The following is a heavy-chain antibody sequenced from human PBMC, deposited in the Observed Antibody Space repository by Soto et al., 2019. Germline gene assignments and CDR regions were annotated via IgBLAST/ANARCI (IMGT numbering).Heavy chain of an antibody. CDR2: IYYSGST. J-gene: IGHJ5*02. Sequence: WETLSLTSTVSGSSISSYYWSWIRQPPGKGLEWIGEIYYSGSTNYNPSLKSRVTISVDTSKNQFSLKLSSVTAADTAVYYCARGRNIVVVVAVRWFDPWGQGTLVTVSS. V-gene: IGHV4-59*12. CDR3: ARGRNIVVVVAVRWFDP. D-gene: IGHD2-15*01. CDR1: GSSISSYY.